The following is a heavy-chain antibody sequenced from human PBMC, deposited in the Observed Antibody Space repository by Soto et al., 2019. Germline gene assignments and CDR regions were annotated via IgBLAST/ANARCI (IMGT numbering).Heavy chain of an antibody. V-gene: IGHV3-7*01. CDR3: ARTGDGHHDFLDY. J-gene: IGHJ4*02. D-gene: IGHD1-1*01. CDR2: INQDGNED. CDR1: GFTFSSYW. Sequence: GGSLRLSCAASGFTFSSYWMNWVRQAPGRGLEWVANINQDGNEDNLLDSVKGRSTISRDNAKNSLFLQMNSLRVDDTAVYYCARTGDGHHDFLDYWGQGALVTVSS.